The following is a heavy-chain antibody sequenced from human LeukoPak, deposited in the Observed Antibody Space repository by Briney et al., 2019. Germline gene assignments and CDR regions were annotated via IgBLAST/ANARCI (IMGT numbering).Heavy chain of an antibody. CDR1: GYTFTSYD. CDR2: MNPNSGNT. CDR3: ARVDYGDFSRRAFDI. D-gene: IGHD4-17*01. V-gene: IGHV1-8*01. Sequence: ASVKVSCKASGYTFTSYDINWVRQVTGQGLEWMGWMNPNSGNTGYAQKFQGRVTMTRNTSISTAYMELSSLRSEDTAVYYCARVDYGDFSRRAFDIWGQGTMVTVSS. J-gene: IGHJ3*02.